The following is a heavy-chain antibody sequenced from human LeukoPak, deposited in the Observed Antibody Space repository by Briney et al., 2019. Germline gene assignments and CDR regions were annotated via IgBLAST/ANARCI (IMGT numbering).Heavy chain of an antibody. CDR1: GGSVSGYY. CDR3: ARNNWNNGFDI. D-gene: IGHD1/OR15-1a*01. Sequence: SETLSLTCTVSGGSVSGYYWSWIRQPAGKGLEWIGRIYTSRNINFNPPLQSRVTMSVDTSKNQVSLKLNSVTAADTAVYYCARNNWNNGFDIWGQGTMVTVSS. CDR2: IYTSRNI. J-gene: IGHJ3*02. V-gene: IGHV4-4*07.